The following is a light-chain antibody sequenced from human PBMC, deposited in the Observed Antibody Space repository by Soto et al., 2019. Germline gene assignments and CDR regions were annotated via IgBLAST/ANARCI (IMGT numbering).Light chain of an antibody. CDR2: EVS. CDR3: GSYTSSSTRV. Sequence: QSALTQPASVSGSPGQSITISCTGTSSDVGGYNYVSWYQQHPGKAPKLMIYEVSNRPSGVSNRLSGSKSGNTASLAISGVQAEDEADYYCGSYTSSSTRVFGGGTKHTLL. V-gene: IGLV2-14*01. CDR1: SSDVGGYNY. J-gene: IGLJ3*02.